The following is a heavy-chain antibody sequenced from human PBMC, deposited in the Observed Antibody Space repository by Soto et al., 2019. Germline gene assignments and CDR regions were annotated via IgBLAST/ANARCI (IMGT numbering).Heavy chain of an antibody. CDR3: ARELPPFDP. CDR2: INHSGST. V-gene: IGHV4-34*01. J-gene: IGHJ5*02. Sequence: SETLSLTCAVYGGSFSGYYWNWIRQPPGKGLEWIGEINHSGSTNYNPSLKSRNTISVDTSKNQFSLKLRSLRSDDTAVYYCARELPPFDPWGQGTLVTVSS. CDR1: GGSFSGYY.